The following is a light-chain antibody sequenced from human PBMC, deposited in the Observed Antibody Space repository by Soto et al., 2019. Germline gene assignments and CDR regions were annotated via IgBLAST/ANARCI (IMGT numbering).Light chain of an antibody. CDR1: SSDVGYYNY. CDR2: DVS. Sequence: QSALTQPASVSGSLGQSITISCTGTSSDVGYYNYVSWYQQYPGKAPKLMIHDVSNRPSGVSNRFSGSKSGNTAPLTISGLQGEDEADYYCSSYTSTNTPWIFGGGTKVTVL. CDR3: SSYTSTNTPWI. J-gene: IGLJ2*01. V-gene: IGLV2-14*03.